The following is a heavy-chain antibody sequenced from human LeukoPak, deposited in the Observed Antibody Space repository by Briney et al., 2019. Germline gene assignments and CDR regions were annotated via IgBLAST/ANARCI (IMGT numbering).Heavy chain of an antibody. V-gene: IGHV3-30*02. CDR1: GFTFSSYG. CDR3: AKMPTGTTKRGYYYYYMDV. Sequence: GGSLRLSCAASGFTFSSYGMHWVRQAPGKGLEWVAFIRYDGSNKYYADSVKGRFTISRDNSKNTLYPQMNSLRAEDTAVYYCAKMPTGTTKRGYYYYYMDVWGKGTTVTVSS. D-gene: IGHD1-1*01. CDR2: IRYDGSNK. J-gene: IGHJ6*03.